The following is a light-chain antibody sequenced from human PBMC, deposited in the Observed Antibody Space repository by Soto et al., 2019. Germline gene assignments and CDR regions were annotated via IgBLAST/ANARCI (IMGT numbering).Light chain of an antibody. CDR1: QNVNTY. Sequence: DTVLTQSPATLSLSPGDRATLSCRASQNVNTYLAWYQQKPGQAPRLLIYDASNRATGIPARFSGSGSGTDFTLTISNLEPEDFAVYFCQQRTDWPPTCTFGQGTKLEVK. CDR3: QQRTDWPPTCT. J-gene: IGKJ2*02. V-gene: IGKV3-11*01. CDR2: DAS.